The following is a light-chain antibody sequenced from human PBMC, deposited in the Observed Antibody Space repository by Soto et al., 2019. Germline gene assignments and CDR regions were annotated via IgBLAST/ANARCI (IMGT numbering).Light chain of an antibody. CDR1: QTIRGL. CDR2: DTS. V-gene: IGKV3-11*01. J-gene: IGKJ5*01. Sequence: EIVLTQSPATLSLSPGERATLSCRTSQTIRGLLNWYQQRPGQAPRLLIYDTSNRATDIPARFSGSGSGTDFILTASSLDPEDCGVYFCQQRHNWPITFGQGTSLDIK. CDR3: QQRHNWPIT.